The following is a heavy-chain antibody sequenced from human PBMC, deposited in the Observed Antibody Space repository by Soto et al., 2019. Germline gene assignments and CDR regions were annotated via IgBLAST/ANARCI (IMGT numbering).Heavy chain of an antibody. J-gene: IGHJ6*02. CDR1: GGSFSGYY. CDR2: INHSGST. CDR3: ARGVGVPFSSGWYLYYYGMDV. D-gene: IGHD6-19*01. V-gene: IGHV4-34*01. Sequence: SETLSLTCAVYGGSFSGYYWSWIRQPPGKGLEWIGEINHSGSTNYNPSLKSRVTISVDTSKNQFSLKLSSVTAADTAVYYCARGVGVPFSSGWYLYYYGMDVWGQGPTVTVYS.